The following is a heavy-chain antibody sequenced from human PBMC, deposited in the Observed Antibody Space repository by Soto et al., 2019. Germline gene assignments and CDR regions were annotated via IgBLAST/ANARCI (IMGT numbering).Heavy chain of an antibody. V-gene: IGHV4-30-4*01. CDR3: ARARNSCWYFYAFDI. J-gene: IGHJ3*02. CDR2: IYYSGST. D-gene: IGHD6-19*01. CDR1: GGSISSGDYY. Sequence: QVQLQESGPGLVKPSQTLSLTCTVSGGSISSGDYYWRWIRQPPGKGLEWIGYIYYSGSTYYNQGLNGGVTISVDTSKNQFSLKLSYVTAADTAVYYCARARNSCWYFYAFDIWGQGTMVTVSS.